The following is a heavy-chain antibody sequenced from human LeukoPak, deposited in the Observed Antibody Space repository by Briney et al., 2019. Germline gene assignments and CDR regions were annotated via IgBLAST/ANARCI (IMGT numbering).Heavy chain of an antibody. V-gene: IGHV3-21*01. CDR3: ARKATTGPTKAAFDI. CDR2: ISSSSSYI. D-gene: IGHD4-17*01. Sequence: GGSLRLSCTASGFTFSSYSMNWVRQAPGKGLEWVSSISSSSSYIYYADSVKGRFTISRDNAKNSLYLQMNSLRAEDTAVYYCARKATTGPTKAAFDIWGQGTMVTVSS. J-gene: IGHJ3*02. CDR1: GFTFSSYS.